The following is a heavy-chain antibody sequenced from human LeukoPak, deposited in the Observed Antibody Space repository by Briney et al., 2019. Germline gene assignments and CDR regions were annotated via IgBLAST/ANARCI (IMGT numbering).Heavy chain of an antibody. CDR3: ARAIAARRRVGWDYFDY. CDR2: IYYSGST. J-gene: IGHJ4*02. CDR1: GGSISSYY. D-gene: IGHD6-6*01. V-gene: IGHV4-59*08. Sequence: SETLSLTCTVSGGSISSYYWSWIRQPPGKGLEWIGSIYYSGSTYYNPSLKSRITISVDTSKNQFSLKLSSVTAADTAVYFCARAIAARRRVGWDYFDYWGQGTLVTVSS.